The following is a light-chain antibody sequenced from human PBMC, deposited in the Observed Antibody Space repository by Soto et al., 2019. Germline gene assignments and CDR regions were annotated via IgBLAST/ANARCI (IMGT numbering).Light chain of an antibody. CDR2: GAS. V-gene: IGKV3-20*01. J-gene: IGKJ1*01. CDR3: QQWRT. CDR1: QSVSRSY. Sequence: ENVLTPSPGTLSLSPGDRATLSCRASQSVSRSYLGWYQQKPGQAPRLLIYGASSRATGIPDRFSGSGSGTDFTLTISRLEPEDFAVYYCQQWRTFGQGTKVDI.